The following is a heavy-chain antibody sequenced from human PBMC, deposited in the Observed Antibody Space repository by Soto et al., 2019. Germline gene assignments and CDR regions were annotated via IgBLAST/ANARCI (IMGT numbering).Heavy chain of an antibody. V-gene: IGHV5-51*01. CDR2: IYPGDSDT. J-gene: IGHJ4*02. Sequence: EVQLVQSGAEVKKPGESLKISYKGSGYSFTDYWIGWVRQMPGKGLEWMGIIYPGDSDTRYSPSFQGQVTISADKSISTAYRQWSSLKAQGTAMYYGARSPRGSYAFDYWGQGTVVTVSA. CDR1: GYSFTDYW. CDR3: ARSPRGSYAFDY. D-gene: IGHD5-18*01.